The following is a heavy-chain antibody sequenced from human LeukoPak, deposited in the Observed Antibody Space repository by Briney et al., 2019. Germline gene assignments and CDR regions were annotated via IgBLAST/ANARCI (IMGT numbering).Heavy chain of an antibody. D-gene: IGHD5-12*01. V-gene: IGHV4-59*01. CDR1: GASISDSY. J-gene: IGHJ4*02. Sequence: SETLSLTCAVSGASISDSYWSWIRQSPEKGLEWIGHIFHDGVTDYNPSLKSRVTILGDTSTNQFSLRLTSVTAADTAVYYCARFSRWLPFEFWGQGTLVTVSS. CDR2: IFHDGVT. CDR3: ARFSRWLPFEF.